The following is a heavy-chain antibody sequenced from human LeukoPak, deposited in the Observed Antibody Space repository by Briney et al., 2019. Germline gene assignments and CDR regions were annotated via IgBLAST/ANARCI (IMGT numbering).Heavy chain of an antibody. J-gene: IGHJ4*02. V-gene: IGHV3-30*04. Sequence: TGGSLRLSCAASGFTFSTYAMHWVRQAPGKGLEWVAAISYDGSKKHYADSVKGRFTISRDNSKNTLYLQMNSLRAEDTAVYYCAKLGIAAAGSFDYWGQGTLVTVSS. CDR3: AKLGIAAAGSFDY. CDR2: ISYDGSKK. CDR1: GFTFSTYA. D-gene: IGHD6-13*01.